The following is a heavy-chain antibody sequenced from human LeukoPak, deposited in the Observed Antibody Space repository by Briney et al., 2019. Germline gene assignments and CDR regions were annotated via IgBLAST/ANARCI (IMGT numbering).Heavy chain of an antibody. D-gene: IGHD3-22*01. J-gene: IGHJ4*02. Sequence: GSLRLSCAASGFTLSSYSMNWVRQAPGKGLEWVSSISSSSSSYIHYTDSVKGRFTISRDNTKKSLYLQMNSLRAEDTAVYYCARDRYDRSGYYDYWGQGTLVTVSS. CDR1: GFTLSSYS. CDR2: ISSSSSSYI. V-gene: IGHV3-21*01. CDR3: ARDRYDRSGYYDY.